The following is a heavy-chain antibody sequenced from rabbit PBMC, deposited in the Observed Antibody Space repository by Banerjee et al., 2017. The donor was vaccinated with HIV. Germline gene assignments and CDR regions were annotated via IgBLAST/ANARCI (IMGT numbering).Heavy chain of an antibody. CDR2: IDAGSSGTT. D-gene: IGHD1-1*01. CDR3: ARWAGVGYYMASNL. J-gene: IGHJ4*01. Sequence: QSLEESGGDLVKPGASLTLTCKASGFDLSSYYYMCWVRQAPGKGLEWIACIDAGSSGTTDYASWAKGRFTISKTSSTTVTLQMTSLTAADTATYFCARWAGVGYYMASNLWGPGTLVTVS. CDR1: GFDLSSYYY. V-gene: IGHV1S40*01.